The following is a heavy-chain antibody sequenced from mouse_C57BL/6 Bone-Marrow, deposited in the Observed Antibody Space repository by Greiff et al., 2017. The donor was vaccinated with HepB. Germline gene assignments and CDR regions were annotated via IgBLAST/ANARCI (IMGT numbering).Heavy chain of an antibody. Sequence: EVKLQESGGGLVQPGGSLKLSCVASGFTFSDYGMAWVRQAPRKGPEWVAFISNLAYSIYYADTVTGRFTISRENAKNTLYLEMSSLSSEDTAMYYCARRGDGYYDWYFDVWGTGTTVTVSS. J-gene: IGHJ1*03. V-gene: IGHV5-15*01. CDR1: GFTFSDYG. CDR2: ISNLAYSI. D-gene: IGHD2-3*01. CDR3: ARRGDGYYDWYFDV.